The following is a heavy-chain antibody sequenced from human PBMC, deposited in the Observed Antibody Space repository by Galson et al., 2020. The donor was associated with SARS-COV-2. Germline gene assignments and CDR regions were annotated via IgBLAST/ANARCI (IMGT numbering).Heavy chain of an antibody. CDR3: ARQGVNMIVLVTVPGWYFDL. J-gene: IGHJ2*01. D-gene: IGHD3-22*01. V-gene: IGHV4-38-2*01. CDR2: IYPSGST. CDR1: GYSISTPNY. Sequence: SETLSLTCAVSGYSISTPNYWGWVRQPPGKGLEWIGSIYPSGSTYYNPSLKSRVTISLDTSKNQFSLRLDSVTAADTALYYCARQGVNMIVLVTVPGWYFDLWGRGTLVTVSS.